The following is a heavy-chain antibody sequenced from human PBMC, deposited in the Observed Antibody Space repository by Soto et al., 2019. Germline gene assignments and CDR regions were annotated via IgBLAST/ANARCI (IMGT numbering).Heavy chain of an antibody. D-gene: IGHD2-15*01. J-gene: IGHJ5*02. CDR1: GYTLTELS. V-gene: IGHV1-24*01. Sequence: ASVKVSCKISGYTLTELSMHWVRQAPGKGLEWMGGFDPEDGETIYAQKFQGRVTMTEDTSTDTAYMELSSLRSEDTAVYYCATEGYCSGGSCYSRLWFDPWGQGTLVTVSS. CDR2: FDPEDGET. CDR3: ATEGYCSGGSCYSRLWFDP.